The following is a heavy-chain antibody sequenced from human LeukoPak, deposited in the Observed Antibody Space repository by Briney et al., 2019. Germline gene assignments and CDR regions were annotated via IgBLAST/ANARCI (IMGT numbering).Heavy chain of an antibody. J-gene: IGHJ5*02. CDR1: GGSISSYY. Sequence: PSETLSLTCTVSGGSISSYYWSWIRQPAGKGLEWIGRIYTSGSTNYNPSLKSRITISVDTSKNQFSLTLNSVTAADTAVYYCARGRRYCSSGSCYSSWFDPWGRGTLVTVSS. V-gene: IGHV4-4*07. CDR2: IYTSGST. CDR3: ARGRRYCSSGSCYSSWFDP. D-gene: IGHD2-15*01.